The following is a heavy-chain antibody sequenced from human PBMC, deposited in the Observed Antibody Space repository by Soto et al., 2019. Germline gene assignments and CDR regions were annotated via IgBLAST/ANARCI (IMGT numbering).Heavy chain of an antibody. D-gene: IGHD2-15*01. CDR1: GFTFSSYA. CDR3: AKDTCSGGSCYWYFQH. CDR2: ISGSGGST. J-gene: IGHJ1*01. V-gene: IGHV3-23*01. Sequence: PGGSLRLSCAASGFTFSSYAMSWVRQAPGKGLEWVSAISGSGGSTYYADSVKGRFTISRDNSKNTLYLQMNSLRAEDTAVYYCAKDTCSGGSCYWYFQHWGQGTLVTVSS.